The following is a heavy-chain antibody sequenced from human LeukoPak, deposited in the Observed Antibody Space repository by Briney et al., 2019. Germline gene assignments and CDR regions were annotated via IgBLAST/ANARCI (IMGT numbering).Heavy chain of an antibody. CDR1: GGSINNDNYY. D-gene: IGHD1-26*01. J-gene: IGHJ4*02. V-gene: IGHV4-39*01. CDR2: IT. CDR3: ARHLKWGLDVVQVDH. Sequence: SETLSLTCIVSGGSINNDNYYCAWIRQPPGKGLEWIGGITYYHPSLKSRLTISVDTSKNLFSLKLSSVTAADTAVYYCARHLKWGLDVVQVDHWGQGTPVTVSS.